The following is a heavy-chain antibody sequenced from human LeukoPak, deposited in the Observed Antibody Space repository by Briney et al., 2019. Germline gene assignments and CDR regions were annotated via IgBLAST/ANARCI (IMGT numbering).Heavy chain of an antibody. V-gene: IGHV3-7*01. D-gene: IGHD5-18*01. CDR2: IKQDGSEK. CDR3: ARARGYGSDY. Sequence: PGGSLRLSCSGSGFTVSGYWMSWVRQAPGKGLEWVANIKQDGSEKYYVYSVKGRFTISRDNAKNSRDRQMNSLRAAATAVYYCARARGYGSDYWGQGTLVTVSS. CDR1: GFTVSGYW. J-gene: IGHJ4*02.